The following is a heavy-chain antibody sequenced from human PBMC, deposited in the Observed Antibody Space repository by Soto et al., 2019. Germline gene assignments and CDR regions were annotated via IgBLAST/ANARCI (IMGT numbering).Heavy chain of an antibody. CDR3: ARVPRYTSDIVEVPAVMFEDWFVP. CDR2: IHAGNGDT. V-gene: IGHV1-3*01. CDR1: GYTFSTYA. Sequence: QVQLVQSGAEVKKPGASVKVSCKASGYTFSTYAVQWVRQAPGQSLEWIGWIHAGNGDTKYSQKFHDTVTITRDTSASTTYMELSSLRSEDTAVYYCARVPRYTSDIVEVPAVMFEDWFVPWGQGTLVTVSS. D-gene: IGHD2-2*01. J-gene: IGHJ5*02.